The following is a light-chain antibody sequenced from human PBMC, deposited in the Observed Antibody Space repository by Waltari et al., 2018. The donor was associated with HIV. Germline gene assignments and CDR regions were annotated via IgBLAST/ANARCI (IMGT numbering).Light chain of an antibody. V-gene: IGKV1-9*01. J-gene: IGKJ4*01. CDR3: QQLNSYPQIT. CDR2: AAS. CDR1: QGINYD. Sequence: DIQLTQSPSFLSASVGDRVTITCRTSQGINYDLAWYQQKPGKAPKLLIYAASTLQSGVPSMFSGSGSGTEFTLTISSLQPEDFATYYCQQLNSYPQITFGGGTKVEIK.